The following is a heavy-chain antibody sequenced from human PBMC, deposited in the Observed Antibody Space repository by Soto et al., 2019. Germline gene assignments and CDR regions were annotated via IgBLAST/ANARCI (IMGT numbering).Heavy chain of an antibody. CDR2: IYYSGST. CDR1: GGSISSGGYY. J-gene: IGHJ4*02. D-gene: IGHD3-9*01. Sequence: QVQLQESGPGLVKPSQTLSLTCTVSGGSISSGGYYRSWIRQHPGKGLEWIGYIYYSGSTYYNPSLKSRVTISVDTSKNQFSLKLSSVTAADTAVYYCARHDNDILTGYSWVFDYWGQGTLVTVSS. V-gene: IGHV4-31*03. CDR3: ARHDNDILTGYSWVFDY.